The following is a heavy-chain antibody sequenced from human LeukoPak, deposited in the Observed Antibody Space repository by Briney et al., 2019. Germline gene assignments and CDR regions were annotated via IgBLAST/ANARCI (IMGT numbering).Heavy chain of an antibody. Sequence: PSETLSLTCAVSGGSISSSNWWSWVRQPPGKGLEWIGEIYHSGSTYYNASLKSRVTISVDTSKNQISLRLTSVTAADTAMYYCARQTGSGLFTLPGGQGTLVTVSS. J-gene: IGHJ4*02. CDR2: IYHSGST. CDR3: ARQTGSGLFTLP. D-gene: IGHD3/OR15-3a*01. V-gene: IGHV4-4*02. CDR1: GGSISSSNW.